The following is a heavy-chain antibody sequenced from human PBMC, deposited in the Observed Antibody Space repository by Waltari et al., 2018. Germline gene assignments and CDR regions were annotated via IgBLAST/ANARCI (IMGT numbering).Heavy chain of an antibody. CDR2: FDPEDGET. V-gene: IGHV1-24*01. D-gene: IGHD5-12*01. J-gene: IGHJ4*02. Sequence: QVQLVQSGAEVKKPGASVKVSCKVSGYTLTELSMHWVGKAPGKGLEWMGGFDPEDGETIYAQKFQGRVTMTEDTSTDTAYMELSSLRSEDTAVYYCATAPESGYDRSHTRLDYWGQGTLVTVSS. CDR3: ATAPESGYDRSHTRLDY. CDR1: GYTLTELS.